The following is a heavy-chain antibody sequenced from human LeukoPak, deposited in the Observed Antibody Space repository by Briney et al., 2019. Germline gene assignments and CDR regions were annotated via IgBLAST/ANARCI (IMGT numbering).Heavy chain of an antibody. CDR1: GFTFEDYG. CDR3: ARGGDYSNYLWFDP. Sequence: PGGSLRLSCAAPGFTFEDYGMSWVRQAPGKGLEWVSGINWNGVSTAYADSVKGRFTISRDNAKNSLYLQMNSLRAEDTALYYCARGGDYSNYLWFDPWGPGTLVTVSS. D-gene: IGHD4-11*01. J-gene: IGHJ5*02. V-gene: IGHV3-20*04. CDR2: INWNGVST.